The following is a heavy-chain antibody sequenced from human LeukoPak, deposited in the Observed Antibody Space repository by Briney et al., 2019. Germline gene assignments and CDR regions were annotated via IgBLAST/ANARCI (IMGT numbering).Heavy chain of an antibody. V-gene: IGHV1-18*01. CDR1: GYTFTSYG. CDR2: ISAYNGNT. Sequence: ASVKVSCKASGYTFTSYGISWVRQAPGQGLEWMGWISAYNGNTNYAQKLQGRVTMTTDTSTSTAYMELRSLRSEDTAVYYCATSIPSAAAGGAYYFDYWGQGTLVTVSS. CDR3: ATSIPSAAAGGAYYFDY. D-gene: IGHD6-13*01. J-gene: IGHJ4*02.